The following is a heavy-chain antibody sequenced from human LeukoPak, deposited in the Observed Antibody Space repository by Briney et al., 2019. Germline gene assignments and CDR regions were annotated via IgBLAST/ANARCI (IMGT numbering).Heavy chain of an antibody. CDR1: GFTFSSYA. CDR2: ISGSGGST. J-gene: IGHJ4*02. V-gene: IGHV3-23*01. CDR3: AKDHSGYPTVSFDY. Sequence: GGSLRLSCAASGFTFSSYAMSWVRQAPGKGLEWVSAISGSGGSTYYADSVKGRFTIFRDNSKNTLYLQMNSLRAEDTAVYYCAKDHSGYPTVSFDYWGQGTLVTVSS. D-gene: IGHD3-22*01.